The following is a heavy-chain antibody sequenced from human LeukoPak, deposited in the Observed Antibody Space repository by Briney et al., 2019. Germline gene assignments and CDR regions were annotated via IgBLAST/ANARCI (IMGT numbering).Heavy chain of an antibody. CDR2: INPNSGGT. D-gene: IGHD6-13*01. V-gene: IGHV1-2*04. J-gene: IGHJ6*02. CDR3: ATHSSSWDPSHSYYYYGMDV. CDR1: GYTFTGYY. Sequence: ASVKVSCKASGYTFTGYYMHWVRQAPGQGLEWMGWINPNSGGTNYAQKFQGWVTMTRDTSISTAYMELSRLRSDDTAAYYCATHSSSWDPSHSYYYYGMDVWGQGTTVTVSS.